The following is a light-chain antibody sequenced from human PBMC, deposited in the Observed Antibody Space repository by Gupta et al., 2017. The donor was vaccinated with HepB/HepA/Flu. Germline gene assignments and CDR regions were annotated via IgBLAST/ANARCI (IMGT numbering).Light chain of an antibody. CDR3: AAWDDNLNAWV. CDR1: SPNIENNY. Sequence: SVLTQPPSASGTPGQRVTISCSASSPNIENNYVYWYQQLPATAPKLLMHRNSQRPSGVPERFSASTSGASASLAISGIRSEDEADYYCAAWDDNLNAWVFGGGTKLTVL. J-gene: IGLJ3*02. V-gene: IGLV1-47*01. CDR2: RNS.